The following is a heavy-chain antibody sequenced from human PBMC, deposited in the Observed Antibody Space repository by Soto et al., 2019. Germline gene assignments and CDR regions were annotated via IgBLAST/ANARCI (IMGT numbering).Heavy chain of an antibody. CDR3: ARLLIAARINWFDP. Sequence: PSETLSLTCTVSGGSISSSSYYWGWIRQPPGKGLEWIGEINHSGSTNYNPSLKSRVTISVDTSKNQFSLKLSPVTAADTAVYYCARLLIAARINWFDPWGQGTLVTVSS. CDR2: INHSGST. V-gene: IGHV4-39*07. D-gene: IGHD6-6*01. J-gene: IGHJ5*02. CDR1: GGSISSSSYY.